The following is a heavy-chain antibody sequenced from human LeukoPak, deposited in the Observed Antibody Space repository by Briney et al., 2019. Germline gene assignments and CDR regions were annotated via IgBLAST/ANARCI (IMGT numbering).Heavy chain of an antibody. D-gene: IGHD3-3*01. Sequence: GGSLRLSCAASGFTFSSYAMSWVRQAPGKGLEWVSAISGSGGSTYYADSVKGRFTISRDNSKNTLYLQMNSLRAEDTAVYYCAKGQNYDFWSGYYYYYYGMDVWGQGTTVTVSS. CDR1: GFTFSSYA. CDR2: ISGSGGST. J-gene: IGHJ6*02. CDR3: AKGQNYDFWSGYYYYYYGMDV. V-gene: IGHV3-23*01.